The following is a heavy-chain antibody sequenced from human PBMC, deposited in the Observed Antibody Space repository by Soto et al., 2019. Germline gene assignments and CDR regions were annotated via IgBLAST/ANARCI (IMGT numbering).Heavy chain of an antibody. V-gene: IGHV1-69*13. CDR3: ARHYYDSSGYYYYYGMDV. Sequence: ASVKVSCKASGGTFSRYAISWVRQAPGQGLEWMGGIIPIFGTANYAQKFQGRVTITADESTSTAYMELSSLRSEDTAVYYCARHYYDSSGYYYYYGMDVWGQGTTVTVSS. J-gene: IGHJ6*02. CDR1: GGTFSRYA. CDR2: IIPIFGTA. D-gene: IGHD3-22*01.